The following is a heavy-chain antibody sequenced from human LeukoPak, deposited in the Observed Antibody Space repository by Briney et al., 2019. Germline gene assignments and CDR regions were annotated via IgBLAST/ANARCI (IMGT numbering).Heavy chain of an antibody. J-gene: IGHJ4*02. CDR1: GDSVSSNSAA. D-gene: IGHD7-27*01. Sequence: SQTLSLTCALSGDSVSSNSAAWHWVRQSPSRGLEWLGRTYYRSKWYNDYAVSVKSRITINPDTSKNQFSLQLNSVTPEDTAVYYCARAGETGDALSPVIDYWGQGTLVTVSS. CDR2: TYYRSKWYN. CDR3: ARAGETGDALSPVIDY. V-gene: IGHV6-1*01.